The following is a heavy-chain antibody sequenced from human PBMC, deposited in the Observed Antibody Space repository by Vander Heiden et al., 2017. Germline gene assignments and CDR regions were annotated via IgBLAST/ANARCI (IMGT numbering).Heavy chain of an antibody. Sequence: QFTLKESGPALVNPTQTLTLSCSFSGFSLSSDGVGVGWLRQPPGKALEWIALIYWDDEKRYSPSLQSRVAISEDTSKNQVLLTMTNMHPLDTGTYYCARRLGDNGALYYFDLWGQGTLVTVSS. D-gene: IGHD4-17*01. V-gene: IGHV2-5*02. J-gene: IGHJ4*02. CDR2: IYWDDEK. CDR1: GFSLSSDGVG. CDR3: ARRLGDNGALYYFDL.